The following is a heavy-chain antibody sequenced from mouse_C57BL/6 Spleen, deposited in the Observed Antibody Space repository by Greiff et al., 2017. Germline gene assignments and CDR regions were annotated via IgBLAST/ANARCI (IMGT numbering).Heavy chain of an antibody. CDR3: ARGVRNWDVGD. D-gene: IGHD4-1*01. CDR2: IYPSDSET. V-gene: IGHV1-61*01. J-gene: IGHJ2*01. CDR1: GYTFTSYW. Sequence: VQLQQPGAELVRPGSSVKLSCKASGYTFTSYWMDWVKQRPGQGLEWIGNIYPSDSETHYNQKFKDKATLTVDKSSSTAYMPLSSLTSEDSAVYYCARGVRNWDVGDWGQGTTLTVSS.